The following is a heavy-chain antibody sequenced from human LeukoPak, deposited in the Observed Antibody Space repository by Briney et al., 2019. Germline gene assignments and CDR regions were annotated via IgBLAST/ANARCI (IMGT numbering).Heavy chain of an antibody. V-gene: IGHV4-39*01. CDR3: AAPLSLEDY. Sequence: PSETLSLTCTVSGGSISSSSYYWGWIRQPPGKGLEWIGSIYYSRSTYYNPSLKSRVTISVDTSKNQFSLKLSSVTAADTAVYYCAAPLSLEDYWGQGTLVTVSS. CDR2: IYYSRST. CDR1: GGSISSSSYY. J-gene: IGHJ4*02.